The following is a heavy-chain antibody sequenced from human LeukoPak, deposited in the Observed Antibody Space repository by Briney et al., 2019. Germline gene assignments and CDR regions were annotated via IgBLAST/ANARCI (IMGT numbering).Heavy chain of an antibody. CDR3: ARDRGGSYAFDI. V-gene: IGHV3-48*03. CDR1: GFTFSSYE. J-gene: IGHJ3*02. Sequence: PGGSLRLSCAASGFTFSSYEMHWVRQAPGKGLEWVSYISSSGSTIYYADSVKGRFTISRDNAKNSLYLQMNSLRAEDTAVYYCARDRGGSYAFDIWGQGTMVTVSS. CDR2: ISSSGSTI. D-gene: IGHD1-26*01.